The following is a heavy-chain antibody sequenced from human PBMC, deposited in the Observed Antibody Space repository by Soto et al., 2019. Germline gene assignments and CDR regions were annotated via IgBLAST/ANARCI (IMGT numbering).Heavy chain of an antibody. D-gene: IGHD3-22*01. CDR1: GFTFSSYG. CDR3: ARDYESSGYPTYYFDY. J-gene: IGHJ4*02. CDR2: IWYDGSNK. V-gene: IGHV3-33*01. Sequence: QVQLVESGGGVVQPGRSLRLSCAASGFTFSSYGMHWVRQAPGKGLEWVAVIWYDGSNKYYADSVKGRFTISRDNSKNALYLQMNSLRAADTAVYYCARDYESSGYPTYYFDYWGQGTLVTVSS.